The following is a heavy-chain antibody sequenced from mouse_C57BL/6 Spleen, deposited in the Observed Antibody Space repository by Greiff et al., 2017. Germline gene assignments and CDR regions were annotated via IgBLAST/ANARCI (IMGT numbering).Heavy chain of an antibody. J-gene: IGHJ3*01. CDR1: GYTFTDYE. CDR2: IDPETGGT. V-gene: IGHV1-15*01. D-gene: IGHD2-4*01. CDR3: TRGNDYTWLAY. Sequence: VQLQQSGAELVRPGASVTLSCKASGYTFTDYEMHWVKQTPVHGLEWIGAIDPETGGTAYNQKFKGKAILTADKSSSTAYMELRSLTSEDSAVYYCTRGNDYTWLAYWGQGTLVTVSA.